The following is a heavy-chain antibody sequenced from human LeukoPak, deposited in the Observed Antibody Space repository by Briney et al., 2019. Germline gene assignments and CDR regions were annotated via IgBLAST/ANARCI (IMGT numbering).Heavy chain of an antibody. D-gene: IGHD2-15*01. CDR1: GFIFSNYG. V-gene: IGHV3-64D*06. J-gene: IGHJ4*02. CDR3: ARDCPPYCSGGSCYSDY. CDR2: ISSDGDNT. Sequence: GGSLRLSCSASGFIFSNYGMYWVRQAPGKGLEFVSAISSDGDNTFYADSVKGRFTISRDNSKNTLYLQTSSLRGEDTAVYYCARDCPPYCSGGSCYSDYWGQGTLVTVSS.